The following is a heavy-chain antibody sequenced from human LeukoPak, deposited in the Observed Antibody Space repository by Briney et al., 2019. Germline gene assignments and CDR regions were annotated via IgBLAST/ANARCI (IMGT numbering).Heavy chain of an antibody. J-gene: IGHJ3*02. CDR1: GGSISSGDYY. CDR2: IYYSGST. D-gene: IGHD3-22*01. CDR3: ARVIRITMIVVVIPGAFDI. V-gene: IGHV4-30-4*08. Sequence: SQTLSLTCTVSGGSISSGDYYWSWIRQPPGKGLEWIGYIYYSGSTYYNPSLKSRVTISVDTSENQFSLKLSSVTAADTAVYYCARVIRITMIVVVIPGAFDIWGQGTMVTVSS.